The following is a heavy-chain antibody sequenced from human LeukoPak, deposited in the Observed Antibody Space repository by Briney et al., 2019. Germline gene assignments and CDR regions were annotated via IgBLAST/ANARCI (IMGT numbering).Heavy chain of an antibody. CDR1: GGSISSYY. J-gene: IGHJ5*02. V-gene: IGHV4-59*01. CDR2: IYYSGST. Sequence: PSQTLSLTCTVSGGSISSYYWNWIRQPPGKGLEWIGYIYYSGSTNYNPSLKSRVTISLDTSKNQFSLNLTSVTAADTAVYYCARFTPQGYGWGGYNRFDPWGQGTLVTVSS. CDR3: ARFTPQGYGWGGYNRFDP. D-gene: IGHD3-16*01.